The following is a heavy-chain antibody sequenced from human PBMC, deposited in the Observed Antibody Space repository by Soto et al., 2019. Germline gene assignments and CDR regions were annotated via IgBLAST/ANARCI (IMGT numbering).Heavy chain of an antibody. D-gene: IGHD2-2*01. CDR3: ARDKRWDCSSTSCYADAFDI. J-gene: IGHJ3*02. V-gene: IGHV3-48*01. Sequence: GGSLRLSCAASGFTFSSYSMNWVRQAPGKGLEWVSYISSSSSTIYYADSVKGRFTISRDNAKNSLYLQMNSLRAEDTAVYYCARDKRWDCSSTSCYADAFDIWGQGTMVTVSS. CDR2: ISSSSSTI. CDR1: GFTFSSYS.